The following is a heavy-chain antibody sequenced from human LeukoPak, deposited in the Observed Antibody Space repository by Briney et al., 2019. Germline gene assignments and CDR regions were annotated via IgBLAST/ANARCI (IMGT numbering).Heavy chain of an antibody. CDR2: IYYSGST. CDR1: GFTFSSYSMN. D-gene: IGHD6-13*01. CDR3: VLGYSSSWYEGDNWFDP. J-gene: IGHJ5*02. Sequence: PVGSLRLSCAASGFTFSSYSMNWVRQARGKGRGWIGSIYYSGSTYYNPSLKSRVTISVDTSKNQFSLKLSSVTAADTAVYYCVLGYSSSWYEGDNWFDPWGQGTLVTVSS. V-gene: IGHV4-59*05.